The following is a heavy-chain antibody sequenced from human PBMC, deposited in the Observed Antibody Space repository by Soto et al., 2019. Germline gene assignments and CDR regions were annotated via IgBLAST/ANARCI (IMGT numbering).Heavy chain of an antibody. V-gene: IGHV3-30*18. CDR3: AKDTSPGVSASSSDY. CDR1: GFTFSSFG. CDR2: ISYDGSDE. Sequence: QVQLVESGGGLVQPGRSLRLSCAASGFTFSSFGMHWVRQAPGKGLEWVALISYDGSDEYYRDSVKGRFTISRDNSKNTLFLQVNSMRPEATAVYYCAKDTSPGVSASSSDYWGQGALVTVSS. J-gene: IGHJ4*02. D-gene: IGHD2-2*01.